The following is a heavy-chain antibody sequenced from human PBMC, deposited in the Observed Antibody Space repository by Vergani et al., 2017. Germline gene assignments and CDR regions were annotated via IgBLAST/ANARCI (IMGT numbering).Heavy chain of an antibody. V-gene: IGHV3-30*18. D-gene: IGHD4-11*01. CDR3: AKDPSSTTVASDYYYYYGMDV. Sequence: QVQLVESGGGVVQPGRSLRLSCAASGFTFSSYGMHWVRQAPGKGLEWVAVISYDGSNKYYADSVKGRFTISRDNSKNTLYLQMNSLRTEDTAVYYCAKDPSSTTVASDYYYYYGMDVWGRGTTVTVSS. CDR1: GFTFSSYG. CDR2: ISYDGSNK. J-gene: IGHJ6*04.